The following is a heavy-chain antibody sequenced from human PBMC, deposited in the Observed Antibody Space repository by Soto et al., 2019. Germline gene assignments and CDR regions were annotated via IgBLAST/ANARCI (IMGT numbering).Heavy chain of an antibody. CDR3: AIGGNYYETGAFAY. Sequence: QVQLVQSVAEVKKPGSSVKVSCKASGDSFSSYAISWLLQAPGHGLEWMGRIIPIFGTPNYAQRVEGRVTITADDSTGTANMELSSLRSDDTAVYYCAIGGNYYETGAFAYWGQGTLVTFS. D-gene: IGHD3-22*01. CDR2: IIPIFGTP. CDR1: GDSFSSYA. V-gene: IGHV1-69*01. J-gene: IGHJ4*02.